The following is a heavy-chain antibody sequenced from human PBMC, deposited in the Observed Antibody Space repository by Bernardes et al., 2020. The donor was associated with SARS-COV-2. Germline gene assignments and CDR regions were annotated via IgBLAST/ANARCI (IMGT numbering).Heavy chain of an antibody. Sequence: SEPLSLTCAVSGGSLSGHYWNWIRQPPGKGLEWIGEINYSGSTNYNPSLKSRVTISVDTSKSQFSLKLTAVTAADTAIYYCARAVWGIWHFDLWGRDTLVTVTS. CDR3: ARAVWGIWHFDL. V-gene: IGHV4-34*01. CDR2: INYSGST. CDR1: GGSLSGHY. J-gene: IGHJ2*01. D-gene: IGHD3-16*01.